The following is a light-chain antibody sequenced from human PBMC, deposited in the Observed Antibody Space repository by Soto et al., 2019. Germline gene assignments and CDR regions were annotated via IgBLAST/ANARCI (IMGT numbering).Light chain of an antibody. CDR2: SAS. V-gene: IGKV1-39*01. CDR3: QQSYRNPRT. Sequence: DIQMTQSPSFLSASAGDRATIFCRASQSISNFLHWYQQNPGKAPKLLIYSASNLESGVPPRFGASGSGTDFTLTISSLQPEDFATYYCQQSYRNPRTFGLGTKVDIK. CDR1: QSISNF. J-gene: IGKJ1*01.